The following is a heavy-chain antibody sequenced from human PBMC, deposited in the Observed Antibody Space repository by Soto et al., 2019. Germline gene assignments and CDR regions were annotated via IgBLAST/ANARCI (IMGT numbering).Heavy chain of an antibody. V-gene: IGHV4-31*03. CDR3: ARDSVNDIYFDP. CDR1: GGSISSGGYY. D-gene: IGHD3-9*01. J-gene: IGHJ5*02. Sequence: QVXLQESGPGLVKPSQTLSLTCTVSGGSISSGGYYWSWIRQHPGKGLEWIGYIYYSGSTYYNPSLKSRVTISVDTSKNQFSLKLSSVTAADTAVYYCARDSVNDIYFDPWGQGTLVTVSS. CDR2: IYYSGST.